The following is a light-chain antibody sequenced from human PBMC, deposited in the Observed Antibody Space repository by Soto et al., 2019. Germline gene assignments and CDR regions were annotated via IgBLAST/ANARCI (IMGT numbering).Light chain of an antibody. V-gene: IGLV2-14*01. CDR2: GGS. J-gene: IGLJ1*01. CDR1: SSNIGGDNY. CDR3: RSYTRSLSGYV. Sequence: QSVLTQPPSVSGAPGQSITISCTGSSSNIGGDNYVSWFQQLPGKAPKLLIFGGSNRPSGVSNRFSGSRSGTTASLSISGLQAEDEADYYCRSYTRSLSGYVFGTGTKVTVL.